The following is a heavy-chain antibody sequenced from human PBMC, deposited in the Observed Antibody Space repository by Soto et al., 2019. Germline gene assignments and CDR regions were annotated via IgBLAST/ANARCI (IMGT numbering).Heavy chain of an antibody. J-gene: IGHJ4*01. CDR3: ARGGTGYSYGYCFDY. CDR2: IYYSGST. CDR1: GGSISSGGYY. D-gene: IGHD5-18*01. Sequence: QVQLQESGPGLVKPSQTLSLTCTVSGGSISSGGYYWSWIRQHPGKGLEWIGYIYYSGSTYYNPSLKSRVTISVDTSKNEFSLKLSSVTAADTAVYYCARGGTGYSYGYCFDYWGHGTLVTVSS. V-gene: IGHV4-31*03.